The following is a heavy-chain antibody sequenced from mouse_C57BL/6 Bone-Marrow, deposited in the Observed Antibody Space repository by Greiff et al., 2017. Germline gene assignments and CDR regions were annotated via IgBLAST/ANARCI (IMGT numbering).Heavy chain of an antibody. D-gene: IGHD2-4*01. CDR2: ISDGGSYT. J-gene: IGHJ2*01. Sequence: DVQLVESGGGLVKPGGSLKLSCAASGFTFSSYAMSWVRQTPEKRLEWVATISDGGSYTYYPDNVKGRFTISRDNAKNNLYLQMSHLKSEDTAMYYCARGSYDYDEGFDYWGQGTTLTVSS. CDR3: ARGSYDYDEGFDY. V-gene: IGHV5-4*01. CDR1: GFTFSSYA.